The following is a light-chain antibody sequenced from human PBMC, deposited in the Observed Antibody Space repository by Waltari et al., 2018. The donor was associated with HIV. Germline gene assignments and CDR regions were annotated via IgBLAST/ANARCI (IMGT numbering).Light chain of an antibody. J-gene: IGLJ1*01. Sequence: QSVLLQPPSASGTPGPRVPIPCSGSSSHIEFNYVYWYQQVPGTAPKLLIYKNDQWPSGFPDRFSASKSGTSASLVISGLRSEDEADYYCAAWDDRLSGRVFGTGTRVTVL. CDR3: AAWDDRLSGRV. CDR1: SSHIEFNY. V-gene: IGLV1-47*01. CDR2: KND.